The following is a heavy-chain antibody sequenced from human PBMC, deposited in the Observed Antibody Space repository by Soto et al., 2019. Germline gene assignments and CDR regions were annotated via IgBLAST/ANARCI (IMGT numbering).Heavy chain of an antibody. CDR3: ARDRGGDSSFAFDI. D-gene: IGHD4-17*01. V-gene: IGHV4-59*01. J-gene: IGHJ3*02. Sequence: PSETLSLTCTVSGGSISSYYWSWIRQPPGKGLEWIGYIYYSGSTNYNPSLKSRVTISVDTSKNQFSLKLSSVTAADTAVYYCARDRGGDSSFAFDIWGQGTMVTVSS. CDR1: GGSISSYY. CDR2: IYYSGST.